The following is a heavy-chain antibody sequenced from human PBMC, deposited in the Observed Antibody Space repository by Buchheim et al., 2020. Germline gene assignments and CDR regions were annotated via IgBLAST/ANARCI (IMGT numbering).Heavy chain of an antibody. CDR2: ISGSSNYI. V-gene: IGHV3-21*02. J-gene: IGHJ4*02. D-gene: IGHD4-23*01. Sequence: EVQLVESGGGLVKPGGSLTLSCAASGFTFSTYTMNWVRQAPGKGLEWVASISGSSNYIYHADSVTGRFAVSRDNAKQSLYLQMTSLRVEDTAVYYCARGTTTVAGTHWGQGTL. CDR1: GFTFSTYT. CDR3: ARGTTTVAGTH.